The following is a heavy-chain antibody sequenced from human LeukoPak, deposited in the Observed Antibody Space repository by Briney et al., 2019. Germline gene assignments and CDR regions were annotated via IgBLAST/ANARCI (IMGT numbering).Heavy chain of an antibody. V-gene: IGHV4-31*03. CDR1: GGSNSSGGYY. Sequence: SETLSLTCTVSGGSNSSGGYYWSWIRQHPGKGLEWIGYIYYSGSTYYNPSLKSRVTISVDTSKNQFSLKLSSVTAADTAVYYCARSEPSVLRFLEWSPTSWFDPWGQGTLVTVSS. CDR2: IYYSGST. J-gene: IGHJ5*02. D-gene: IGHD3-3*01. CDR3: ARSEPSVLRFLEWSPTSWFDP.